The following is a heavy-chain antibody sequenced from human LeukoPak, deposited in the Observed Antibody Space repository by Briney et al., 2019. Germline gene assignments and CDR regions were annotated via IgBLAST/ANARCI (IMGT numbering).Heavy chain of an antibody. Sequence: ASVKASCKASGYTFTGYYMHWVRQAPGQGLEWMGWINPNSGGTNYAQKFQGRVTMTRDTSISTAYMELSRLRSDDTAVYYCALEEDSYGTGYYFDYWGQGTLVTVSS. CDR3: ALEEDSYGTGYYFDY. D-gene: IGHD5-18*01. V-gene: IGHV1-2*02. J-gene: IGHJ4*02. CDR2: INPNSGGT. CDR1: GYTFTGYY.